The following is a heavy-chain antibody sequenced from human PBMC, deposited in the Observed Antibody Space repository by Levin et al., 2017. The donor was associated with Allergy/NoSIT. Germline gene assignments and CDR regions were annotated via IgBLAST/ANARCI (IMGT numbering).Heavy chain of an antibody. J-gene: IGHJ3*02. CDR2: IYYSGST. V-gene: IGHV4-39*07. CDR3: ASTTAAADAFDS. D-gene: IGHD1-1*01. Sequence: SCTVSGGSISSSSYYWGWIRQPPGKGLEWIGSIYYSGSTYYNPSLKSRVTISVDTSKNQFSLKLSSVTAADTAVYYCASTTAAADAFDSWGQGTMVTVSS. CDR1: GGSISSSSYY.